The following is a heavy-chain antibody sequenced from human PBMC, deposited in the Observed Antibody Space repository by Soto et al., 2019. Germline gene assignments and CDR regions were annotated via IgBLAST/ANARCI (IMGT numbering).Heavy chain of an antibody. CDR2: INPTGGGT. J-gene: IGHJ4*02. CDR3: ARRGRDHPVGHYFDY. D-gene: IGHD3-10*01. Sequence: QVQLVQSGAEVKKPGASVKVSCKASGYTFTDYYMHWVRQAPGQGLEWMGFINPTGGGTTYAQKFQGRVTMTRDTSTSTVFMELSSLRSEDTAVYFCARRGRDHPVGHYFDYWCQGTLVTVSS. CDR1: GYTFTDYY. V-gene: IGHV1-46*01.